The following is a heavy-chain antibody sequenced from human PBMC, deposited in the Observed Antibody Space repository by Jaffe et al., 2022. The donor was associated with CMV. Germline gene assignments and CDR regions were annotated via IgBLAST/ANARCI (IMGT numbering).Heavy chain of an antibody. D-gene: IGHD3-22*01. Sequence: QLQLQESGPGLVKPSETLSLTCTVSGVSISSSSYYWGWIRQPPGRGLEWIGSVYYSGSTYYNPSLKSRVTISVDTSKNQFSLRLSSVTAADTAVYYCARRRNGDYDSSTGLFDYWGQGTLVTVSS. CDR3: ARRRNGDYDSSTGLFDY. J-gene: IGHJ4*02. V-gene: IGHV4-39*01. CDR1: GVSISSSSYY. CDR2: VYYSGST.